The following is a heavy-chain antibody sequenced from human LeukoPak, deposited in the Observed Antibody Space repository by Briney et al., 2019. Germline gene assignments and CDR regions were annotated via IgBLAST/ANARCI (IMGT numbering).Heavy chain of an antibody. V-gene: IGHV3-20*04. Sequence: GGSLRLSCAASGFTFGDYGMSWVRQAPGKGLEWVSGINWNSGSTGYADSVKGRFTTSRDNAKNSLYLQMNSLRAEDTALYYCARVWDWGSGNYFDYWGQGTLVTVSS. D-gene: IGHD7-27*01. CDR2: INWNSGST. J-gene: IGHJ4*02. CDR3: ARVWDWGSGNYFDY. CDR1: GFTFGDYG.